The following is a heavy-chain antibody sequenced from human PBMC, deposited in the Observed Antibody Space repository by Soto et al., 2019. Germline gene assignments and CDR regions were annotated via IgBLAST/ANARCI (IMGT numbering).Heavy chain of an antibody. V-gene: IGHV3-66*04. CDR1: GFTVSSKY. J-gene: IGHJ6*02. D-gene: IGHD6-13*01. CDR3: ARRQIPPPTRGAANARGGMDV. CDR2: IYSGGTT. Sequence: PGGSLRLSCAASGFTVSSKYMSWVRQAPGKGLEWVSIIYSGGTTYYAESVQGRFTVSRDNSKNTLYLQMSSLRAEDTAVYYCARRQIPPPTRGAANARGGMDVWGQGTTVTVSS.